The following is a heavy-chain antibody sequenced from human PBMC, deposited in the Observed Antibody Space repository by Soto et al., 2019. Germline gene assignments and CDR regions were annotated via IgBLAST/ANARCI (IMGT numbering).Heavy chain of an antibody. CDR2: ISAYNGNT. J-gene: IGHJ4*02. CDR1: GYTFTSYG. CDR3: ARVGIVVVIAGGHFQY. D-gene: IGHD2-15*01. Sequence: GASVKVSCKACGYTFTSYGISWVRQAPGQGLEWMGWISAYNGNTNYAQKLQGRVTMTTDTSTSTAYMELRSLRSDDTAVYYCARVGIVVVIAGGHFQYWGQGTLDHVSS. V-gene: IGHV1-18*04.